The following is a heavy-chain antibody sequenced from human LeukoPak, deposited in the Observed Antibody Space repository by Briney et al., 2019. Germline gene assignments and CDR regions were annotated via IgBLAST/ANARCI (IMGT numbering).Heavy chain of an antibody. J-gene: IGHJ3*02. Sequence: PSETLSLTCTVSGGSISSYYWSWIRQPPGKGLEWIGYIYYSGSTNYNPSLKSRVTISVDTSKNQFSLKLSSVTAADTAVYYCARVARGYSYGLGAFDIWGQGTMVTVSS. CDR1: GGSISSYY. CDR2: IYYSGST. V-gene: IGHV4-59*01. D-gene: IGHD5-18*01. CDR3: ARVARGYSYGLGAFDI.